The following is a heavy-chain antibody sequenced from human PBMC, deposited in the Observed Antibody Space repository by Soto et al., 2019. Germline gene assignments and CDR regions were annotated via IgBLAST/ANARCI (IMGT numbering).Heavy chain of an antibody. CDR1: GGSFSGYY. Sequence: PSETLSLTCAVYGGSFSGYYWSWIRQPPGKGLEWIGEINHSGSTNYNPSLKSRVTISVDTSKNQFSLKLSSVTAADTAVYYCARVSYYDFWSGYFSEYYFDSWGQGTLVTVS. D-gene: IGHD3-3*01. V-gene: IGHV4-34*01. CDR2: INHSGST. J-gene: IGHJ4*02. CDR3: ARVSYYDFWSGYFSEYYFDS.